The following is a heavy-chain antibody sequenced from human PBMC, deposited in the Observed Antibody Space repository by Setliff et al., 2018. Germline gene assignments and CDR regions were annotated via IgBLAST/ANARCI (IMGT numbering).Heavy chain of an antibody. CDR3: ARSPSSGAYWNPRPFYSDY. V-gene: IGHV4-34*01. CDR2: IDQGGST. CDR1: GGSFSDSH. J-gene: IGHJ4*02. D-gene: IGHD1-26*01. Sequence: SETLSLTCAVYGGSFSDSHWSWIRQPPGRGLEWIGEIDQGGSTNYNPSLKSRVTISLDTSKNQFSLKLSFVTAADTAVYYCARSPSSGAYWNPRPFYSDYWARGTLVTVSS.